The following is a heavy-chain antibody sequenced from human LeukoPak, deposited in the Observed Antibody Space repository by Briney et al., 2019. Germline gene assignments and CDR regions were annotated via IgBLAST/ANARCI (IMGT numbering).Heavy chain of an antibody. Sequence: SETLSLTCTVSGGSVSSGTYYWSWIRQPPGKGLEWIGYVSDTGSTNYQPSLKSRVTTSVDTSKNQFSLKLRSVTAADTAVYYCARDAGAGTTSHRYFYYYYGLDVWGQGTTVTVSS. CDR3: ARDAGAGTTSHRYFYYYYGLDV. CDR2: VSDTGST. V-gene: IGHV4-61*01. D-gene: IGHD1-14*01. CDR1: GGSVSSGTYY. J-gene: IGHJ6*02.